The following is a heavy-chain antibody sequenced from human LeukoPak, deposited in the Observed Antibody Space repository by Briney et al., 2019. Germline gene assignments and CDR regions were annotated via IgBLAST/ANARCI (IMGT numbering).Heavy chain of an antibody. CDR1: GFTFSSYG. J-gene: IGHJ4*02. CDR3: AKDRYSDNTGHHYENEY. D-gene: IGHD3-22*01. CDR2: VSSGGNS. Sequence: GGSLRLSCTASGFTFSSYGMSWVRQAPGKGLDWVSAVSSGGNSNYADSVTGRFTISRDNSKNTLYLQMNSLRAKDTAVYYCAKDRYSDNTGHHYENEYWGQGTLVTVSS. V-gene: IGHV3-23*01.